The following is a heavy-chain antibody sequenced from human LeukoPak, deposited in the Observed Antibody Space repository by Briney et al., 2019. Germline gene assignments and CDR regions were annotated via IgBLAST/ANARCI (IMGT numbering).Heavy chain of an antibody. Sequence: PGQSLKISCKAIEYTFSSYWIGWVRQRPGKGPEWMGIIFPGDSDTRYSPSFQGQVTISADKSISTTFLQWSSLRASDSAMYYCARVRGLRQDYLDLWGQGTLVTASS. D-gene: IGHD5/OR15-5a*01. J-gene: IGHJ4*02. CDR1: EYTFSSYW. V-gene: IGHV5-51*03. CDR3: ARVRGLRQDYLDL. CDR2: IFPGDSDT.